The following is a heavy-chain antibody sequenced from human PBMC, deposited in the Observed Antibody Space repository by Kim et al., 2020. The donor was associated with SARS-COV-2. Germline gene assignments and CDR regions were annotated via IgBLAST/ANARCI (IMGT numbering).Heavy chain of an antibody. V-gene: IGHV4-39*01. CDR3: ARHYCGTATCFRVMDV. CDR1: GASISSSTYY. Sequence: SETLSLTCTVSGASISSSTYYWAWIRQPPGTGPEWIGTIYYSGSTYYNPFLKSRVTISVDTSKNQFSLRLSSVTAADTAVYYCARHYCGTATCFRVMDVWGQGTTVTVSS. J-gene: IGHJ6*02. D-gene: IGHD2-2*01. CDR2: IYYSGST.